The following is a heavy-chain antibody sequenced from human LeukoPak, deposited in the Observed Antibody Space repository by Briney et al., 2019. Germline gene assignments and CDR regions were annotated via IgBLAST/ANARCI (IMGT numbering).Heavy chain of an antibody. CDR2: IGAGGTFT. J-gene: IGHJ4*02. V-gene: IGHV3-23*01. Sequence: GGSLRLSCTASGFTFSSYAMNWVRQAPGKGLEWVSGIGAGGTFTYYADSVKGRFTISRGNSRNTLYLQMNSLRADDTAVYYCAKGKDCWGQGTLVTVSS. CDR1: GFTFSSYA. CDR3: AKGKDC.